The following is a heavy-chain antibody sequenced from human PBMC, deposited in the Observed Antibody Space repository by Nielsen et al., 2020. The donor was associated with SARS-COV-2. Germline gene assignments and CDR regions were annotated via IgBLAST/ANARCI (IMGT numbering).Heavy chain of an antibody. CDR1: GFTFSSYG. CDR2: IWYDGSNK. Sequence: GESLKISCAASGFTFSSYGMHWVRQAPGKGLEWVAVIWYDGSNKYYADSVKGRFTISRDNSKNTLYLQMNSLRAEYTAVYYCARDSSSSWSYYYYYYMDVWGKGTTVTVSS. D-gene: IGHD6-13*01. CDR3: ARDSSSSWSYYYYYYMDV. J-gene: IGHJ6*03. V-gene: IGHV3-33*01.